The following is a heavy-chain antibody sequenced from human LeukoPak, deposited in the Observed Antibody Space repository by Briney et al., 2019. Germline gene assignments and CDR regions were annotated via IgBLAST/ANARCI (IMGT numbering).Heavy chain of an antibody. Sequence: GGSLRLSCAASGFTFSSYAMSWVRQAPGKGLEWVSAISGSGGSTYYADSVKGRFTISRDNSKNTLYLQMNSLQTEDTAVYYCTRSAFGDYFYWGQGTPVTVSS. CDR1: GFTFSSYA. V-gene: IGHV3-23*01. D-gene: IGHD4-17*01. CDR2: ISGSGGST. CDR3: TRSAFGDYFY. J-gene: IGHJ4*02.